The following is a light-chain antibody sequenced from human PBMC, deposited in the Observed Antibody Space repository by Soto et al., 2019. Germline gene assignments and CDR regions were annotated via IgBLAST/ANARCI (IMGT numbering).Light chain of an antibody. J-gene: IGKJ3*01. CDR2: AAS. V-gene: IGKV1-12*02. Sequence: DIQMTQSPSSVSASIGDRVTITCRASQIIGSWLAWYQQKPGKAPTLLIYAASSLQSGVTSRFSGSGSGTDFNLTITSLKAEDSATYYCQQANSFPLTFGPGTKVDIK. CDR3: QQANSFPLT. CDR1: QIIGSW.